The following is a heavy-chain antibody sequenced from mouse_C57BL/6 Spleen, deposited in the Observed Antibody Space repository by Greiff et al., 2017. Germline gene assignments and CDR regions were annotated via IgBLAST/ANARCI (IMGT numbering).Heavy chain of an antibody. CDR2: IYPSDSET. CDR1: GYTFTSYW. CDR3: AREGITGTYFDY. J-gene: IGHJ2*01. Sequence: QVHVKQPGAELVRPGSSVKLSCKASGYTFTSYWMDWVKQRPGQGLEWIGNIYPSDSETHYNQKFKDKATLTVDKSSSTAYMQLSSLTSEDSAVYYCAREGITGTYFDYWGQGTTLTVSS. D-gene: IGHD4-1*01. V-gene: IGHV1-61*01.